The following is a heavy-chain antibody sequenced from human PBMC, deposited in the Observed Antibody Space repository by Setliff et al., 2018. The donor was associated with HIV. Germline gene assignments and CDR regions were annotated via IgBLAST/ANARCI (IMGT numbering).Heavy chain of an antibody. CDR2: VSTYNGQT. CDR1: GYTFTTYG. D-gene: IGHD1-26*01. V-gene: IGHV1-18*04. J-gene: IGHJ3*01. CDR3: ARPLDSGSYPYDAFAF. Sequence: ASVKVSCKASGYTFTTYGINWVRQAPGQGLEWMGWVSTYNGQTSYPQHLQGRVTMTTNTSTGTAYLKLRSLRSDDTAMYYCARPLDSGSYPYDAFAFWGLGTMVTVSS.